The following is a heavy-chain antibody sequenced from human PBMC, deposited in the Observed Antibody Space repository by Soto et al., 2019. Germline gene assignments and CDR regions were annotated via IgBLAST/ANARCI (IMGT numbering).Heavy chain of an antibody. CDR2: IYWDDDK. D-gene: IGHD3-9*01. CDR3: ARSRFDILTGYYHFDY. Sequence: QITLKESGPPLVKPTQTLTLTCTFSGFSLSTSGVGVGWIRQPPGKALEWLALIYWDDDKRYRPSLKSRPTITKDASTNQVVLTMTNMDPVDTATYYCARSRFDILTGYYHFDYWGQGTLVTVSS. J-gene: IGHJ4*02. CDR1: GFSLSTSGVG. V-gene: IGHV2-5*02.